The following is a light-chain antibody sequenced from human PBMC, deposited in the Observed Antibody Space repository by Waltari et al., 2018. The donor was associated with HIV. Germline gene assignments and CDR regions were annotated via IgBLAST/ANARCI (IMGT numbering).Light chain of an antibody. Sequence: QSALTQPASVSGSPGESIPISCTGANFDCFGYNFVSWFQHHPGKAPKVIIYEVTNRPSGVSDRSSGSKSANTASLTISGLQPEDVAEYFCISYRSTSSPVFGGGTKLTVL. CDR3: ISYRSTSSPV. CDR2: EVT. V-gene: IGLV2-14*01. CDR1: NFDCFGYNF. J-gene: IGLJ3*02.